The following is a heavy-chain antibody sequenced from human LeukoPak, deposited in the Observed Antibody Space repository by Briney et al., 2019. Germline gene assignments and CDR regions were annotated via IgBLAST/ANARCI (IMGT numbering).Heavy chain of an antibody. Sequence: PGGSLRLSCAASGLTFSNYAMSWVRQAPGKGPEWVSSISGSGGSTYYADSVKGRFTISRDNSKNTLYLQMNSLRAEDTAVYYCAKDQGQRYINYYFAYWGQGTLVTVSS. CDR3: AKDQGQRYINYYFAY. J-gene: IGHJ4*02. CDR1: GLTFSNYA. D-gene: IGHD2-2*02. V-gene: IGHV3-23*01. CDR2: ISGSGGST.